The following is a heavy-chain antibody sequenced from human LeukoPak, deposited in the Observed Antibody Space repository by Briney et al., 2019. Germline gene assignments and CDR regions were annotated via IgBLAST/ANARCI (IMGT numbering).Heavy chain of an antibody. D-gene: IGHD3-22*01. Sequence: HPGGSLRLSCAASGFTFSSYWMSWVRQAPGKGLEWVANIKQDGSEKYYVDSVKGRFTISRDNAKNSLYLQMNSLRAEDTAVYYCARDRWKPAYYDSSGHRELDYWGQGTLVTVSS. J-gene: IGHJ4*02. CDR3: ARDRWKPAYYDSSGHRELDY. CDR2: IKQDGSEK. V-gene: IGHV3-7*01. CDR1: GFTFSSYW.